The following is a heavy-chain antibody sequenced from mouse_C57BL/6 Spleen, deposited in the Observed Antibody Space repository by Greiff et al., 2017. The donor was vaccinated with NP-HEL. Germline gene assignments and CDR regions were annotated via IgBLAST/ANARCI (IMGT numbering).Heavy chain of an antibody. CDR3: ADYYGSSYGAY. V-gene: IGHV1-82*01. Sequence: VKLQQSGPELVKPGASVKISCKASGYAFSSSWMNWVKQRPGKGLEWIGRIYPGDGDTNYNGKFKGKATLTADKSSSTAYMQLSSLTSEDSAVYFCADYYGSSYGAYWGQGTLVTVSA. CDR2: IYPGDGDT. D-gene: IGHD1-1*01. J-gene: IGHJ3*01. CDR1: GYAFSSSW.